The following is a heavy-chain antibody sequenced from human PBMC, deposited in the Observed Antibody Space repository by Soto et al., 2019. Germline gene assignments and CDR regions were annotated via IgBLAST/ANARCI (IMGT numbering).Heavy chain of an antibody. D-gene: IGHD1-1*01. CDR2: VYYSGST. Sequence: PSETLSLTCTGSGASISSFYWSWIRQPPGKGLEWIGYVYYSGSTNYNPSLKSRVTISVDTSKNQFSLKLSSVTAADTAMYYCARDTTPSLWGQGTLVTVS. CDR3: ARDTTPSL. J-gene: IGHJ4*02. CDR1: GASISSFY. V-gene: IGHV4-59*01.